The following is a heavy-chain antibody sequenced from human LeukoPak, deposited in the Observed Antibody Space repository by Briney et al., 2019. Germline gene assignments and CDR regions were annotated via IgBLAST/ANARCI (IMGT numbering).Heavy chain of an antibody. CDR1: GYSFTSYW. J-gene: IGHJ3*02. D-gene: IGHD3-22*01. CDR2: IDPGDSDT. V-gene: IGHV5-51*01. Sequence: GESLKISCKGSGYSFTSYWIGWVRHMPGKGLEWMGNIDPGDSDTRYSPSFQGQVTISADKSISTAYLQWNSLKASDTAMYYCARCYYDSSGYYYGGLGAFDIWGQGTMVTVSS. CDR3: ARCYYDSSGYYYGGLGAFDI.